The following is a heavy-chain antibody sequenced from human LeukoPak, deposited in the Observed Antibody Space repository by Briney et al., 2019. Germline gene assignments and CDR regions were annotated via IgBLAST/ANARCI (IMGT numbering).Heavy chain of an antibody. CDR1: GFTFSSYA. J-gene: IGHJ4*02. CDR2: ISGSGGST. V-gene: IGHV3-23*01. Sequence: GGSLRLSCAASGFTFSSYAMSWVRQAPGKGLEWVSAISGSGGSTYYADSVKGRFTISRDNSKNTLYLQMNSLRAEDTAVYYCAKDRVGVWFWGSMDYWGQGTLVTVSS. D-gene: IGHD3-10*01. CDR3: AKDRVGVWFWGSMDY.